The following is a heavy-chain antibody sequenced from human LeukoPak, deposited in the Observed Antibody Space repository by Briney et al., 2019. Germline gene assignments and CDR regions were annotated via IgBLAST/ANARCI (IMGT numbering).Heavy chain of an antibody. J-gene: IGHJ3*02. Sequence: ASVKVSCKASGYTFTSYYMHWVRQAPGQGLEWMGIISSSGGSTSYTQKFQGRVTLTRDMSTSTVYMELSSLTSEDTAVYYCARGLGTPSFDIWGQGTMVTVSS. D-gene: IGHD6-13*01. CDR2: ISSSGGST. V-gene: IGHV1-46*01. CDR1: GYTFTSYY. CDR3: ARGLGTPSFDI.